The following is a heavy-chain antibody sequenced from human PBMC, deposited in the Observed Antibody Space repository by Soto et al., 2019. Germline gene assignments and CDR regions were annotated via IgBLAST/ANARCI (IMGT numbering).Heavy chain of an antibody. Sequence: QVQLQESGPGLVKPSGTLSLTCAVSGGSISSKNWWTWVRRPPGKGLEWIGEIYHSGSTNYNPSLTSRVTISVDKSKNQFSLKLSSVTAADTAVYYCARNDGCSNGVCVKDWGQGTLVTVPS. CDR3: ARNDGCSNGVCVKD. D-gene: IGHD2-8*01. CDR2: IYHSGST. J-gene: IGHJ4*02. V-gene: IGHV4-4*02. CDR1: GGSISSKNW.